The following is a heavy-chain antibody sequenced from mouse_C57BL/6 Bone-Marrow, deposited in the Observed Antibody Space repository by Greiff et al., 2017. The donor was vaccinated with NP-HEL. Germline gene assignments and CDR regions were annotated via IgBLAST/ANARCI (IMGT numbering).Heavy chain of an antibody. D-gene: IGHD2-4*01. CDR2: INPSSGYT. Sequence: QVQLKESGAELARPGASVKMSCKASGYTFTSYTMHWVKQRPGQGLEWIGYINPSSGYTKYNQKFKDKATLTADKSSSTAYMQLSSLTSEDSAVYYCARWYYDYRGAMDYWGQGTSVTVSS. CDR3: ARWYYDYRGAMDY. V-gene: IGHV1-4*01. CDR1: GYTFTSYT. J-gene: IGHJ4*01.